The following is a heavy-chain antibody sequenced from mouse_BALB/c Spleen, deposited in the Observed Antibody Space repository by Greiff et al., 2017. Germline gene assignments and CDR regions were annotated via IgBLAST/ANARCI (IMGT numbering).Heavy chain of an antibody. CDR3: AREEYGNYVFDY. CDR2: INPGSGGT. Sequence: QVQLQQSGAELVRPGTSVKVSCKASGYAFTNYLIEWVKQRPGQGLEWIGVINPGSGGTNYNEKFKGKATLTADKSSSTASMQLSSLTSDDSAVYFCAREEYGNYVFDYWGQGTTLTVSS. V-gene: IGHV1-54*01. D-gene: IGHD2-10*02. CDR1: GYAFTNYL. J-gene: IGHJ2*01.